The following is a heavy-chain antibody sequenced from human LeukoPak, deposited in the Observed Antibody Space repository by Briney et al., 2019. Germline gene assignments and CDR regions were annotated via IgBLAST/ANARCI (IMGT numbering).Heavy chain of an antibody. CDR1: GFTFSSYW. CDR3: ARDPSFDYYYYGMDV. Sequence: GGSLRLSCAASGFTFSSYWMSWVRQAPGKGLEWVANIKQDGSEKYYVDSVKGRFTISRDNAKNSLYLQMNSLRAEDTAVYYCARDPSFDYYYYGMDVWGQGTTVTVS. D-gene: IGHD3-16*01. V-gene: IGHV3-7*03. J-gene: IGHJ6*02. CDR2: IKQDGSEK.